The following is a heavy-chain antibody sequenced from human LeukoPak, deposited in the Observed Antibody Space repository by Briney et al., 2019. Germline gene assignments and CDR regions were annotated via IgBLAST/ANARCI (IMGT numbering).Heavy chain of an antibody. J-gene: IGHJ4*02. CDR1: GYSFTSYW. V-gene: IGHV5-51*01. CDR2: IYPGDSDT. Sequence: GESLKISCKGSGYSFTSYWIGWVRQMPGKGLEWMGIIYPGDSDTRYSPSFQGQVTISADKSISTAYLQWSSLKASDTAMYYCARLEDAPDIGIAAAGLFDYWGQGTLVTVSS. CDR3: ARLEDAPDIGIAAAGLFDY. D-gene: IGHD6-13*01.